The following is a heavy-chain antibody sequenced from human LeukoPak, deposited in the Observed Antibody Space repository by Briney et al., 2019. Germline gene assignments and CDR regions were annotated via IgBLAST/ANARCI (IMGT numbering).Heavy chain of an antibody. V-gene: IGHV4-38-2*01. J-gene: IGHJ4*02. Sequence: SETLSLTCAVSGYSISSGYYWGWIRQPPGKGLEWIGSIYHSGSTYYNPSLKSRVTISGDTSKNQFSLKLSSVTAADTAVYYCASGYDYVLDYWGQGTLVTVSS. CDR3: ASGYDYVLDY. CDR1: GYSISSGYY. D-gene: IGHD3-16*01. CDR2: IYHSGST.